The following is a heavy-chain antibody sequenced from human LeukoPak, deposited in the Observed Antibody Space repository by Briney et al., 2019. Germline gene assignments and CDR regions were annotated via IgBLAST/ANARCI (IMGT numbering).Heavy chain of an antibody. V-gene: IGHV3-23*01. CDR3: ARAWSRVDPFDM. Sequence: PGGSLTLSCAASGSTFSSYSMSWVRQAPGKGLEWISGISVSGHRTYHAASVKGRFTISRDNSDNMVYLQMNSLRAEDTAVYYCARAWSRVDPFDMWGQGTMVTVSS. J-gene: IGHJ3*02. D-gene: IGHD2-8*02. CDR2: ISVSGHRT. CDR1: GSTFSSYS.